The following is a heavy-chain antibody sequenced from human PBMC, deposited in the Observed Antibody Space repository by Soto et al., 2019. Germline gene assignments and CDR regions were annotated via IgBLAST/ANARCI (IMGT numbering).Heavy chain of an antibody. Sequence: GESLKISCKGSGYSFTSYWISWVRQMPGKGLEWMGRIDPSDSYTNYSPSFQGHVTISADKSISTAYLQWSSLKASDTAMYYCAGNVLRYFDWLNGAFDIWGQGTMVTVSS. J-gene: IGHJ3*02. V-gene: IGHV5-10-1*01. D-gene: IGHD3-9*01. CDR1: GYSFTSYW. CDR3: AGNVLRYFDWLNGAFDI. CDR2: IDPSDSYT.